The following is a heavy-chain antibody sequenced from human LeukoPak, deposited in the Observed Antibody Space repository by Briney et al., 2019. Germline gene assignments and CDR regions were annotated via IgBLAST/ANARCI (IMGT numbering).Heavy chain of an antibody. CDR3: AKDRGYGSGSYYNDAFDI. CDR2: ISGSGGST. J-gene: IGHJ3*02. Sequence: GSLRLSCAASGFTFSSYGMSWVRQAPGKGLEWVSAISGSGGSTYYADSVKGRFTISRDNSKNTLYLQMNSLRAEDTAVYYCAKDRGYGSGSYYNDAFDIWGQGTMVTVSS. CDR1: GFTFSSYG. D-gene: IGHD3-10*01. V-gene: IGHV3-23*01.